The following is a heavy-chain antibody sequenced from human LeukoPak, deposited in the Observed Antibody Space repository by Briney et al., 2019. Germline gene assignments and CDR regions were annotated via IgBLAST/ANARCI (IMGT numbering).Heavy chain of an antibody. J-gene: IGHJ6*02. CDR3: AAMGMTTVTTDYYYYGMDV. CDR2: IVVGSGNT. V-gene: IGHV1-58*02. CDR1: GFTFTSSA. D-gene: IGHD4-11*01. Sequence: GTSVKVSCKASGFTFTSSAMQWVRQARGQRLEWIGWIVVGSGNTNYAQKFQERVTITRDMSTSTAYMELSSLRSEDTAVCYCAAMGMTTVTTDYYYYGMDVWGQGTTVTVSS.